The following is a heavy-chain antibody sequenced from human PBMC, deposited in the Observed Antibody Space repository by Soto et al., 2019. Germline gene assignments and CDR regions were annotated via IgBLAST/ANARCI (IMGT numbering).Heavy chain of an antibody. CDR2: ISYSGST. D-gene: IGHD4-17*01. Sequence: SETLSLTCTVSGGSVSSGSYYWSWIRQPPGKGLEWIGYISYSGSTNYNPSLKSRVTISVDTSKSQFSLKLSSVTAADTAVYYCAREPTTVTNYYYYALDVWGQGTTVTVSS. CDR3: AREPTTVTNYYYYALDV. CDR1: GGSVSSGSYY. V-gene: IGHV4-61*01. J-gene: IGHJ6*02.